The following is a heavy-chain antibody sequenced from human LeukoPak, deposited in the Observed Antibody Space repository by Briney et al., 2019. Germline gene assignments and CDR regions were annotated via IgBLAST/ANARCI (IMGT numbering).Heavy chain of an antibody. CDR2: INPNSGDT. D-gene: IGHD3-22*01. J-gene: IGHJ4*02. Sequence: GASVKVSCKASGYTFTGYYMHWARRAPGQGLEWMGWINPNSGDTNYAQKFPGRVTVTRDTSISTAYMELSRLTSDDTAVYYCARGGYYDTSDYYYPFDYWGQGTLVTVSS. CDR1: GYTFTGYY. CDR3: ARGGYYDTSDYYYPFDY. V-gene: IGHV1-2*02.